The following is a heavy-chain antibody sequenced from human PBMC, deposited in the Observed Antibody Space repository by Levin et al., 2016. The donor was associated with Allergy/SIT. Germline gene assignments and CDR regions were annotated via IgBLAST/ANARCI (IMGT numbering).Heavy chain of an antibody. V-gene: IGHV5-51*01. J-gene: IGHJ4*02. Sequence: VRQMPGKGLEWMGIIYPGDSDTRYSPSFQGQVTISADKSISTAYLQWSSLKASDTAMYYCARAPREYYDSSGHFDYWGQGTLVTVSS. CDR3: ARAPREYYDSSGHFDY. D-gene: IGHD3-22*01. CDR2: IYPGDSDT.